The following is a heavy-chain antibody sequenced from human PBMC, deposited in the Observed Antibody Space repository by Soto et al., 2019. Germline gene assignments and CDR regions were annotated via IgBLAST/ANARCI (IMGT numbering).Heavy chain of an antibody. D-gene: IGHD6-13*01. J-gene: IGHJ4*02. V-gene: IGHV3-23*01. CDR3: AKACERSSWTPSDY. CDR1: GFTFSSYA. Sequence: EVQLLESGGGLVQPGGSLRLSCAASGFTFSSYAMSWVRQAPGKGMEWVSDISGSGGSTYYADYVKGRFTISRDNSKNTLYLQMNSLRAEDTAVYCCAKACERSSWTPSDYWGQGTLVTVSS. CDR2: ISGSGGST.